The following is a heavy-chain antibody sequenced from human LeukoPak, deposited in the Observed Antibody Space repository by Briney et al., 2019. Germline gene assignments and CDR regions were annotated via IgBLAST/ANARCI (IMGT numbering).Heavy chain of an antibody. CDR1: GFIFSNYA. D-gene: IGHD6-19*01. J-gene: IGHJ4*02. CDR3: VPEEKYSSGWYYFDY. V-gene: IGHV3-23*01. Sequence: GGSLRLSCAASGFIFSNYAMSWVRQAPGKGLEWVSAIDSTGAYTWYADSVKGRFTISKDSSKTILYLQMNSLRADDTAVYYCVPEEKYSSGWYYFDYWGQGTLVTVSS. CDR2: IDSTGAYT.